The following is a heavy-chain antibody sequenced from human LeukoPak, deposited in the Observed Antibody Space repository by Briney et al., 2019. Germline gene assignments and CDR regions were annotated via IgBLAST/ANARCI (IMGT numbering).Heavy chain of an antibody. CDR3: ARHGVVGATYDY. V-gene: IGHV4-39*01. D-gene: IGHD1-26*01. CDR1: GGSISSSSYY. J-gene: IGHJ4*02. Sequence: KPSETLSLTCTVSGGSISSSSYYWGWIRQPPGKGLEWIGSIYYSGSTYYNPSLKSRVTISVDTSKNQFSLKLSSVTAADTAVYYCARHGVVGATYDYWGQGTLVTVSS. CDR2: IYYSGST.